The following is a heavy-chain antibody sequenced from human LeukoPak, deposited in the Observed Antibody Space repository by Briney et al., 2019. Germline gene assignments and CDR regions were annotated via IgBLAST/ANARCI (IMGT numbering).Heavy chain of an antibody. CDR3: AREYMVRGPGWFDP. CDR1: GASISSYD. D-gene: IGHD3-10*01. CDR2: IYYSGST. Sequence: TQTLSPTFTVSGASISSYDWSWIRQPPGKGLEWVGSIYYSGSTNYNPSLKSRVTISVDTSKNQFSLKLSSVTAADTAVYYCAREYMVRGPGWFDPWGQGTLVTVSS. V-gene: IGHV4-59*01. J-gene: IGHJ5*02.